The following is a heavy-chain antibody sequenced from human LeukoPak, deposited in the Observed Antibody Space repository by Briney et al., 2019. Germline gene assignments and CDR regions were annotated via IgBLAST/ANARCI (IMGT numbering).Heavy chain of an antibody. Sequence: SETLSLTCAVYGGSFSGYYWSWIRQPPGKGLEWIGEINHSGSTNYNPSLESRVTISVDTSKNQFSLKLSSVTAADTAVYYCARGPKPHSTQRYCSGGSCYPLYYYYGMDVWGQGTTVTVPS. CDR2: INHSGST. CDR1: GGSFSGYY. CDR3: ARGPKPHSTQRYCSGGSCYPLYYYYGMDV. V-gene: IGHV4-34*01. J-gene: IGHJ6*02. D-gene: IGHD2-15*01.